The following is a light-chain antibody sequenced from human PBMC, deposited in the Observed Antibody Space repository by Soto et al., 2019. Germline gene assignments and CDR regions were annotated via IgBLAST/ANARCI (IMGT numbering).Light chain of an antibody. Sequence: SYELTQPSSVSVSPGQTARITCSGDVLAKKYARWFQQKPGQAPVLVIYKDSERPSGIPERFSGSSSGTTVTLTISGAQVEDEAEYYCYSAADNNYVFGTGTKLTVL. V-gene: IGLV3-27*01. J-gene: IGLJ1*01. CDR2: KDS. CDR1: VLAKKY. CDR3: YSAADNNYV.